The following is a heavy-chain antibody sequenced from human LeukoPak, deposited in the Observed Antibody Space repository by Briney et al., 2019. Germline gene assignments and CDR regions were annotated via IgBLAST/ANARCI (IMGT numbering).Heavy chain of an antibody. V-gene: IGHV6-1*01. Sequence: SQTLSLTCAISGDSVSSKSAAWNWIRQSPSRGLEWLGRTYYRSKWYNDYAVSVKGRITINPDTSKNQFSLQLNSVTPEDTAVYYCASSDNYGGDAYDIWGQGTMVIVSS. D-gene: IGHD4/OR15-4a*01. CDR2: TYYRSKWYN. J-gene: IGHJ3*02. CDR1: GDSVSSKSAA. CDR3: ASSDNYGGDAYDI.